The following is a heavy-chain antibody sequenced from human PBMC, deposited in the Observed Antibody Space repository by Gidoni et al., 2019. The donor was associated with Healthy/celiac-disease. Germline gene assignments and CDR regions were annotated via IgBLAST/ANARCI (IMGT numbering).Heavy chain of an antibody. CDR2: ISGSGGST. D-gene: IGHD3-3*01. CDR1: GFTFSSYA. CDR3: AKGPDYDFWSGYLTFDY. V-gene: IGHV3-23*01. J-gene: IGHJ4*02. Sequence: EVQLLESGGGLVQPGGSLRLSCAASGFTFSSYAMSWVRQAPGKGLEWVSAISGSGGSTYYADSVKGRFTISRDNSKNTLYLQMNSLRAEDTAVYYCAKGPDYDFWSGYLTFDYWGQGTLVTVSS.